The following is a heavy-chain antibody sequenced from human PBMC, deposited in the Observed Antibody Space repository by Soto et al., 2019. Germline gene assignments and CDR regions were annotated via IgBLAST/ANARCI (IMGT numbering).Heavy chain of an antibody. V-gene: IGHV5-51*01. Sequence: GESLKISCKASGYTFTSQWIGWVRQKPGIGLEWMGLIFPGDSDTRYSPSFQGQVTISADKSISTAFLQWSSLEASDTAMYYCARLVDGYPGYWGQGALVTVSS. J-gene: IGHJ4*02. D-gene: IGHD5-12*01. CDR3: ARLVDGYPGY. CDR1: GYTFTSQW. CDR2: IFPGDSDT.